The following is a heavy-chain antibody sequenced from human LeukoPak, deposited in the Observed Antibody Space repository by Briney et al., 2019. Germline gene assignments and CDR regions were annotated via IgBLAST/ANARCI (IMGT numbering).Heavy chain of an antibody. D-gene: IGHD3-10*01. V-gene: IGHV4-30-4*01. J-gene: IGHJ5*02. CDR3: ARVGVWFGERTNWFDP. CDR2: IYYSGST. CDR1: GGSISSGDYY. Sequence: PSQTLSLTCTVSGGSISSGDYYWSWIRQLPGKGLEWIGYIYYSGSTYYNPSLKSRVTISVDTSKNQFSLKLSSVTAADTAVYYCARVGVWFGERTNWFDPWGQGTLVTVSS.